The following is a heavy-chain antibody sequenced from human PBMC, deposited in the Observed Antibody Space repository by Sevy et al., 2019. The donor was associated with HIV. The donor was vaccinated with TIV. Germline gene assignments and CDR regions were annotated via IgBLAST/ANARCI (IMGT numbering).Heavy chain of an antibody. CDR3: ARVFGIGIVGATPDY. CDR2: IRRNVDTI. D-gene: IGHD1-26*01. CDR1: GFTFSDYN. J-gene: IGHJ4*02. V-gene: IGHV3-11*01. Sequence: GGSLRLSCAASGFTFSDYNMIWIRQAPGRGLEWISYIRRNVDTIYYADSVKGRFTISRDNAKNSLYLQMNGLTAGDKAVYYCARVFGIGIVGATPDYWGQGTLVTVSS.